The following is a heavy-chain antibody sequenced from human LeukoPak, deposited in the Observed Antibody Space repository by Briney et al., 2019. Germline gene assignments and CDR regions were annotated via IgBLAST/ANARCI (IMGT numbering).Heavy chain of an antibody. D-gene: IGHD5-18*01. CDR1: GGSISSGSYY. Sequence: KPSETLSLTCTVSGGSISSGSYYWSWIRQPAGTGLEWIGRIYTSGSTNYNPSLKSRVTISVDTSKNQFSLKLSSVTAADTAVYYCAREGYSYGYGDAFDIWGQGTMVTVSS. V-gene: IGHV4-61*02. CDR2: IYTSGST. J-gene: IGHJ3*02. CDR3: AREGYSYGYGDAFDI.